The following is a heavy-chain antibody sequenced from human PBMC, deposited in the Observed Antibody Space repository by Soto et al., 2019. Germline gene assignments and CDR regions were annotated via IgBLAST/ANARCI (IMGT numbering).Heavy chain of an antibody. D-gene: IGHD2-15*01. CDR1: RYSFISYW. CDR2: FYPGDSTY. J-gene: IGHJ3*01. CDR3: ARIIGYCRNNDCSWTFDV. Sequence: GESLKIFCKTSRYSFISYWVAWVRQLPGKGLEWMATFYPGDSTYTYSPSFQGQVTISVDTSITTAYLQLNSLKLSDTAMYYCARIIGYCRNNDCSWTFDVWGQGTMVTVSS. V-gene: IGHV5-51*01.